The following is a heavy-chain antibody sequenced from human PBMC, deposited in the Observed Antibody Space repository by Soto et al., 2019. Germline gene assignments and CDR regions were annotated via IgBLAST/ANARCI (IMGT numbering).Heavy chain of an antibody. D-gene: IGHD3-16*01. Sequence: GGSLRLSCAPSGFVFSNYWMSWVRQVPGKGLQWVAAIKPDGSAKSYVDSAKGRFTISRDNAQNSLYLQMSSLTPEDMAVYYCARGSLWAFDYWGQGSLVTVSS. CDR3: ARGSLWAFDY. CDR1: GFVFSNYW. V-gene: IGHV3-7*05. J-gene: IGHJ4*02. CDR2: IKPDGSAK.